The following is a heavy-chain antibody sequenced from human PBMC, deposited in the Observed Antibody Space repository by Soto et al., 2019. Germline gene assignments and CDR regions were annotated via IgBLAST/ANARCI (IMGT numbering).Heavy chain of an antibody. D-gene: IGHD2-2*01. J-gene: IGHJ3*02. CDR1: GGSISSYY. CDR2: IYYSGST. V-gene: IGHV4-59*01. Sequence: QVQLQESGPGLVKPSETLSLTCTVSGGSISSYYWSWIQQPPGKGLEWIGYIYYSGSTNYNPSLKSRVTISVATSKDKSSLKLGSVTAADATVYYCARVFRRAMHGVDICGQGTMVTVSS. CDR3: ARVFRRAMHGVDI.